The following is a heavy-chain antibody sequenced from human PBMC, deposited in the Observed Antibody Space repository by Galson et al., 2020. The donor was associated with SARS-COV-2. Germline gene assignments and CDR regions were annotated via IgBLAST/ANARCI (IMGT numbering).Heavy chain of an antibody. CDR3: ARDQGVVTIFGVEAKGDFDY. Sequence: SETLSLTCTVSGYSISSGYYWGWIRQPPGKGLEWIGSIYHSGSTYYNPSLKSRVTISVDTSKNQFSLKLSSVTAADTAVYYCARDQGVVTIFGVEAKGDFDYWGQGTLVTVSS. J-gene: IGHJ4*02. V-gene: IGHV4-38-2*02. D-gene: IGHD3-3*01. CDR1: GYSISSGYY. CDR2: IYHSGST.